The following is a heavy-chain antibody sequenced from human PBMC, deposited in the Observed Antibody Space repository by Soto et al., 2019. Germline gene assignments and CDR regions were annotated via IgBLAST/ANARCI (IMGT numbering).Heavy chain of an antibody. V-gene: IGHV3-23*01. D-gene: IGHD3-22*01. CDR3: AKLRPLHITMIETYYFDY. J-gene: IGHJ4*02. CDR2: ISGSGGST. Sequence: EVQLLESGGGLVQPGGSLRLSCAASGFTFSSYAMSWVRQAPGKGLEWVSAISGSGGSTYYADSVKGRFTISRDNSKNTLYLQMNSLRAEDTAVYYCAKLRPLHITMIETYYFDYWGQGTLVTVSS. CDR1: GFTFSSYA.